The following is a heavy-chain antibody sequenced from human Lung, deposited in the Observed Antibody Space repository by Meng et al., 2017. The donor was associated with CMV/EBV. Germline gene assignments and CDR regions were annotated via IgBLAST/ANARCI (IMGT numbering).Heavy chain of an antibody. CDR1: GLNFNNYP. CDR2: ISPSGGST. D-gene: IGHD3-3*01. V-gene: IGHV3-23*01. Sequence: CATSGLNFNNYPMSWVRQAAGMGLEWVSGISPSGGSTYDADSVKGRFTISRDNSKNTLYLQMKSLRPEDTALYFCAGGGPAIFSPFDPWGQGTLVTVSS. J-gene: IGHJ5*02. CDR3: AGGGPAIFSPFDP.